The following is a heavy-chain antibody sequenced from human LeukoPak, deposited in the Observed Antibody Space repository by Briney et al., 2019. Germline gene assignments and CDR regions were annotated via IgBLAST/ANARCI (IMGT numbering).Heavy chain of an antibody. Sequence: KPSETLSLTCDVHGGSFSGYYWSWIRQPPGKGLEWIGEISHSGSTNYNPSLKSRVTISVDTSKNQFSLKLSSVTAADTAVYYCARLRSIRYYFDYWGQGTLVTVSS. J-gene: IGHJ4*02. CDR3: ARLRSIRYYFDY. CDR1: GGSFSGYY. CDR2: ISHSGST. D-gene: IGHD4-17*01. V-gene: IGHV4-34*01.